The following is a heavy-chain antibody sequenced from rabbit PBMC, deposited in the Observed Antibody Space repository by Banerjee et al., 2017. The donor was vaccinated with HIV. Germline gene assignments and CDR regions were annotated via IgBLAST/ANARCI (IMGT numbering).Heavy chain of an antibody. Sequence: QSLQESGGDLVQPGGTLTLTCTASGFTLSSYWMWWVRQAPGKGLEWIGCIDTGSGSRYYASWAKGRFTISKTSSTTVTLKMTSLTAADTATYFCAREGSGNGVYFDLWGQGTLVT. CDR2: IDTGSGSR. V-gene: IGHV1S40*01. D-gene: IGHD1-1*01. J-gene: IGHJ4*01. CDR3: AREGSGNGVYFDL. CDR1: GFTLSSYW.